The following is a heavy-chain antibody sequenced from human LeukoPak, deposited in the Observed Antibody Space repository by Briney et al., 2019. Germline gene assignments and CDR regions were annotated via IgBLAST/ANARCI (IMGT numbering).Heavy chain of an antibody. CDR1: GGSISSSSYY. CDR3: ASGDVYKHEGFDY. V-gene: IGHV4-39*07. CDR2: IYYSGST. D-gene: IGHD5-24*01. J-gene: IGHJ4*02. Sequence: SETLTLTCTVSGGSISSSSYYWGWIRQPPGKGLESIGSIYYSGSTYYDSSLKRRVTISVNTSKNLFFLKLSPVTDADTAVYFWASGDVYKHEGFDYWGQGTLVTVPS.